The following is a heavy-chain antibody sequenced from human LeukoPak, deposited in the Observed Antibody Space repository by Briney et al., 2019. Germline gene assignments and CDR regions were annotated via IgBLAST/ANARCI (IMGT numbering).Heavy chain of an antibody. V-gene: IGHV4-39*07. CDR2: IYYSGST. J-gene: IGHJ4*02. Sequence: SETLSLTCTVPGGSISSSSYYWGWIRQPPGKGLEWIGSIYYSGSTYYNPSLKSRVTISVDTSKNQFSLKLSSVTAADTAVYYCARDLGSGWYGSGFGFDYWGQGTLVTVSS. CDR3: ARDLGSGWYGSGFGFDY. D-gene: IGHD6-19*01. CDR1: GGSISSSSYY.